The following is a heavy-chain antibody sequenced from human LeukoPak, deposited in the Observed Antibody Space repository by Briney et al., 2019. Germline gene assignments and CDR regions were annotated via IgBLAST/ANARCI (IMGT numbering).Heavy chain of an antibody. CDR2: IIPILDIA. CDR3: ARDKGYYDSSGYFGLNWFDP. Sequence: SVKVSCKASGGTFSTYAIDWVRQAPGQGLEWMGRIIPILDIANYAQKFQGRVTITADESTSTAYMELSSLRSEDTAVYYCARDKGYYDSSGYFGLNWFDPWGQGTLVTVSS. D-gene: IGHD3-22*01. CDR1: GGTFSTYA. J-gene: IGHJ5*02. V-gene: IGHV1-69*04.